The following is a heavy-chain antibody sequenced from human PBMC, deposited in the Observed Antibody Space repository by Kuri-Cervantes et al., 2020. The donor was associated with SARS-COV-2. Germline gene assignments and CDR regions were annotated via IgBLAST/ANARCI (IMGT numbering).Heavy chain of an antibody. CDR1: SGSMRYFY. V-gene: IGHV4-59*01. D-gene: IGHD2-8*01. Sequence: ESLKISCTVSSGSMRYFYWSWIRQPPGRGLEWIGYIYYSGDTDYNPSLKSRVTISTDTSKNQLSLKLSSVTAADRAVYYCARHFNDCSNGVCRTYYYYSMDVWGQGTTVTVSS. CDR3: ARHFNDCSNGVCRTYYYYSMDV. J-gene: IGHJ6*02. CDR2: IYYSGDT.